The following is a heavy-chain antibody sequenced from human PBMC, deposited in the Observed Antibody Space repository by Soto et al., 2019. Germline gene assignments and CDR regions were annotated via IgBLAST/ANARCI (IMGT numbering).Heavy chain of an antibody. Sequence: EVQLLESGGGLVQPGGSLRLSCAASGFTFSSYAMNWFRQAPGKGLAWVSVISGSGGSTYYADAVKGRFTISRDNSKNTLYLQMHSLRAEDTAVYYCAKRTVGWYFDLWGRGTLVTVSS. CDR1: GFTFSSYA. CDR2: ISGSGGST. CDR3: AKRTVGWYFDL. D-gene: IGHD4-17*01. V-gene: IGHV3-23*01. J-gene: IGHJ2*01.